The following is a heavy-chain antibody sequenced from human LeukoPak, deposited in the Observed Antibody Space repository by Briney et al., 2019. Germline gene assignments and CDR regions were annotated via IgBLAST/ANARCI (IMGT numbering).Heavy chain of an antibody. CDR1: GFTFCTYN. CDR3: SKSLLRRGY. D-gene: IGHD3-16*01. CDR2: ISSSSSYI. J-gene: IGHJ4*02. V-gene: IGHV3-21*04. Sequence: GGSLTLSCAASGFTFCTYNMNWVRQAPGNGLEWASSISSSSSYIYYEDSVKGRFTISRDNSKNTLSLQTNTVSAEGTAEDSLSKSLLRRGYWRQETLVTVP.